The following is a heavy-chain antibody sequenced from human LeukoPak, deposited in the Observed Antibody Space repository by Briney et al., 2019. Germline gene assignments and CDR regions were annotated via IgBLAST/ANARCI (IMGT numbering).Heavy chain of an antibody. Sequence: GGSLRLSCAVSGFTFSSYAMSWVRQAPGKGLEWVSSISGSGDSTYYADSVKGRFTISRDNSKNTLYLQMNSLRAEDTAVYYCAKASRLLHGSGSYPGYFDYWGQGTLVTVSS. CDR1: GFTFSSYA. D-gene: IGHD3-10*01. CDR3: AKASRLLHGSGSYPGYFDY. CDR2: ISGSGDST. V-gene: IGHV3-23*01. J-gene: IGHJ4*02.